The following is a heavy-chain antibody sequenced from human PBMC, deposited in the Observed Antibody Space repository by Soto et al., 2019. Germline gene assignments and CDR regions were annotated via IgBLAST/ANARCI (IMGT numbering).Heavy chain of an antibody. D-gene: IGHD2-2*01. CDR1: GGTFSSYA. V-gene: IGHV1-69*13. J-gene: IGHJ6*02. Sequence: SVKVSCKASGGTFSSYAISWVRQAPGQGLEWMGGIIPIFGTANYAQKFQGRVTITADESTSTAYMELSSLRSEDTAVYYCATPKVFPALYYYYGMDVWGQGTTVTVSS. CDR3: ATPKVFPALYYYYGMDV. CDR2: IIPIFGTA.